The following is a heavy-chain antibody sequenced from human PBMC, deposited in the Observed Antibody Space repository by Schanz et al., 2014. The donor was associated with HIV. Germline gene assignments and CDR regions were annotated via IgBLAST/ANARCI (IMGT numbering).Heavy chain of an antibody. V-gene: IGHV3-23*04. CDR1: GFTFSKYS. CDR2: ITGSSAHT. D-gene: IGHD2-8*01. Sequence: EMKLVESGGGLAQPGGSLTLSCVASGFTFSKYSMSWVRQAPGKGLEWVSAITGSSAHTYYADSVKGRFTISRDNSKNTLYLQMNGLRAEDTAVYYCANSGYCTNGICYTRGDGMDVWGQGTTVTVSS. CDR3: ANSGYCTNGICYTRGDGMDV. J-gene: IGHJ6*02.